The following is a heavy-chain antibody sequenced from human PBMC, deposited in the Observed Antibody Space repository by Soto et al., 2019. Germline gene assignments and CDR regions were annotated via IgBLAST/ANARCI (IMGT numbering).Heavy chain of an antibody. J-gene: IGHJ4*02. V-gene: IGHV5-51*01. CDR1: GYRFTSSW. CDR2: IYPGDSDT. D-gene: IGHD2-2*02. Sequence: GESLKISCKASGYRFTSSWIGWVRQMPGKGLEWMGIIYPGDSDTRYRPSSQGQVTISADKSSSTAYLQWSGLRASDTAMYYCARLGYCTGTSCYTFDSWGQGTLVTVSS. CDR3: ARLGYCTGTSCYTFDS.